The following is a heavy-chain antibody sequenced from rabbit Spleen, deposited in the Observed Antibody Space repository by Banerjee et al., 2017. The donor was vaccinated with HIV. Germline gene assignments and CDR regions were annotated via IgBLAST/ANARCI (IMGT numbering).Heavy chain of an antibody. V-gene: IGHV1S40*01. D-gene: IGHD8-1*01. CDR1: GVSFSNYNF. J-gene: IGHJ6*01. CDR2: IDTGSRDFT. Sequence: LLEYGGDLVQPGASLTLTCTASGVSFSNYNFMCWVRQAPGKGLEWIACIDTGSRDFTYYATWAKGRFTISKTSSTTVTLQMTSLTAADTATYFCARDTGSSFSTYGMDLWGQGTLVTVS. CDR3: ARDTGSSFSTYGMDL.